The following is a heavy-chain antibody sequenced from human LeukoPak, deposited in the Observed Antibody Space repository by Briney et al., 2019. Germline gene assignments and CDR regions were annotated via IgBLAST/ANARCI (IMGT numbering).Heavy chain of an antibody. Sequence: GGSLRLSCAASGFTFSSYAMSWVRQAPGKGLEWVSAISGSGGSTYYADSVKGRFTISRDNSKNTLYLQMNSLRAEDTAVYYCAKDIEVKLPIQLWPNGWYFDLWGRGTLVTVSS. CDR2: ISGSGGST. D-gene: IGHD5-18*01. CDR3: AKDIEVKLPIQLWPNGWYFDL. J-gene: IGHJ2*01. V-gene: IGHV3-23*01. CDR1: GFTFSSYA.